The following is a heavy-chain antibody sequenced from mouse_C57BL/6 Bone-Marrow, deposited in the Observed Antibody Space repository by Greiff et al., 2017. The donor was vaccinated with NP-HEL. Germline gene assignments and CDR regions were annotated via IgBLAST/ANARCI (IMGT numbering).Heavy chain of an antibody. V-gene: IGHV1-54*01. D-gene: IGHD1-1*01. J-gene: IGHJ3*01. CDR2: INPGSGGT. Sequence: QVQLQQSGAELVRPGTSVKVSCKASGYAFTYYLIEWVKQRPGQGLEWIGVINPGSGGTNYNEKFKGKATLTADKSSSTAYMQLSSLTSEDSAVYFCASYAWFAYWGQGTLVTVSA. CDR1: GYAFTYYL. CDR3: ASYAWFAY.